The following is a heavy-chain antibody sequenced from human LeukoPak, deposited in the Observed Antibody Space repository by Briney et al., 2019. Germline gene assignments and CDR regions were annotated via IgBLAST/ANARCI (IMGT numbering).Heavy chain of an antibody. D-gene: IGHD7-27*01. Sequence: ASVTVSCTASGDTFTSDGISWVRPAPGQGREWMGWISAYNGNTNYAQKLRGRVTMTTDTSTSTAYMELRSLRSDDTAVYYCARVESNWEAFDYWGQGTLVTVSS. CDR1: GDTFTSDG. CDR2: ISAYNGNT. J-gene: IGHJ4*02. V-gene: IGHV1-18*01. CDR3: ARVESNWEAFDY.